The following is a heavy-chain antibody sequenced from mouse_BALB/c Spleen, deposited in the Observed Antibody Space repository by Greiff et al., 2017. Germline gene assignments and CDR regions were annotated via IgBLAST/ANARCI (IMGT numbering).Heavy chain of an antibody. D-gene: IGHD2-3*01. J-gene: IGHJ4*01. CDR1: GYSITSDYA. Sequence: DVKLVESGPGLVKPSQSLSLTCTVTGYSITSDYAWNWIRQFPGNKLEWMGYISYSGSTSYNPSLKSRISITRDTSKNQFFLQLNSVTTEDTATYYCAREGDGYYDYYAMDYWGQGTSVTVSS. CDR2: ISYSGST. CDR3: AREGDGYYDYYAMDY. V-gene: IGHV3-2*02.